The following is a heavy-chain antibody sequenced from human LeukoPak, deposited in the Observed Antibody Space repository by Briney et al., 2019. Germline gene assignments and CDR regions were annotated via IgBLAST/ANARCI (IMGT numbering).Heavy chain of an antibody. D-gene: IGHD3-10*01. J-gene: IGHJ5*02. Sequence: GGSLRLSCAASGFTFSSYWMSWVRQAPGKGLEWVANIKQDGSEKYYVDSVKGRFTISRDNAKNSLYLQMNSLRAEDTAVYYCARLNTYYYDNWFDPWGQGTLVTVSS. CDR3: ARLNTYYYDNWFDP. V-gene: IGHV3-7*01. CDR1: GFTFSSYW. CDR2: IKQDGSEK.